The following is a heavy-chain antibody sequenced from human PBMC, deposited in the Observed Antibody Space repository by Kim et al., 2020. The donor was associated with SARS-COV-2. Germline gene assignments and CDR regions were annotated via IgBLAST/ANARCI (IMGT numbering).Heavy chain of an antibody. Sequence: DSVKGRFTISRDNSKNTLYLQMNSLRAEDTAVYYCAKGDTAMAHRGWFDPWGQGTLVTVSS. CDR3: AKGDTAMAHRGWFDP. V-gene: IGHV3-23*01. D-gene: IGHD5-18*01. J-gene: IGHJ5*02.